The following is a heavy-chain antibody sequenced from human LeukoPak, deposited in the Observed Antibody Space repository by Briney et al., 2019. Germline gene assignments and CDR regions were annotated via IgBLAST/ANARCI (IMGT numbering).Heavy chain of an antibody. Sequence: SEALSLTCTVSGASFSSSTYYWGWIRQPPGKGLEWIGSIYYSGSTYYNPSLKSRVTMSVDTSKNQFSLKLSSVTAADTAVYYCARHAGGISATGTRPFDYWGQGTLVTVSS. CDR2: IYYSGST. D-gene: IGHD6-13*01. CDR3: ARHAGGISATGTRPFDY. CDR1: GASFSSSTYY. J-gene: IGHJ4*02. V-gene: IGHV4-39*01.